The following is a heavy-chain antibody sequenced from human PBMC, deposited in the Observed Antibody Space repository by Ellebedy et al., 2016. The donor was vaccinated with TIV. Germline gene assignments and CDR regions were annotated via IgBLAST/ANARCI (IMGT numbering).Heavy chain of an antibody. CDR3: ARGFDSSGSYYYYGMDV. V-gene: IGHV1-8*01. CDR1: GYTFTSYD. Sequence: AASVKVSCKASGYTFTSYDINWVRQAPGQGLEWMVWMNPNRANTGYAQKFHGRVTLPRNTSIRTDYMELSSLRSEDTAVYYCARGFDSSGSYYYYGMDVWGQGTTVTVSS. CDR2: MNPNRANT. D-gene: IGHD3-10*01. J-gene: IGHJ6*02.